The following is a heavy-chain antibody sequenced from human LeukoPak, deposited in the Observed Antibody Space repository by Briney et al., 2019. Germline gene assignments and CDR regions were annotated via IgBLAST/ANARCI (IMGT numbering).Heavy chain of an antibody. CDR1: GFTFSSNG. Sequence: GGSLRLSCAASGFTFSSNGMSWVCQAPGKGLEWVANIKQDGSEKYYVDSVKGRFTISRDNAKNSLFLEMNTLRGEDTAVYYCARALVESSSSIAATNWYFDLWGRGTLVTVSS. V-gene: IGHV3-7*01. CDR2: IKQDGSEK. J-gene: IGHJ2*01. D-gene: IGHD6-6*01. CDR3: ARALVESSSSIAATNWYFDL.